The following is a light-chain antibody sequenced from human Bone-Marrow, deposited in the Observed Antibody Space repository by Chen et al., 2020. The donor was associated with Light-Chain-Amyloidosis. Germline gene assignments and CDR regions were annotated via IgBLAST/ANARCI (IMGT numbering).Light chain of an antibody. V-gene: IGLV3-21*02. CDR2: DDR. CDR3: QVWDRSSDRPV. J-gene: IGLJ3*02. Sequence: SSVLTQPSSVSVAPGQTATIACGGNNIGTTSVHWYQQTPGQAPLLVVYDDRDRPSGIPVRLSGSNSGNTATLTISRVEAGDEADYYCQVWDRSSDRPVFGGGTKLTVL. CDR1: NIGTTS.